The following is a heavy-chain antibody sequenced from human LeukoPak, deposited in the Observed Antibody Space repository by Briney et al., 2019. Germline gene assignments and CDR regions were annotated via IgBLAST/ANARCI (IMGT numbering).Heavy chain of an antibody. Sequence: GGSLRLSCAASGFTFSSYAMSWVRQAPGKGLEWVSAISGSGGSTYYADSVKGRFTISRDNSKNTLYLQMNSLRAEDTAVYCCAKGSNNYPDNFDYWGQGTLVTVSS. CDR3: AKGSNNYPDNFDY. CDR2: ISGSGGST. CDR1: GFTFSSYA. V-gene: IGHV3-23*01. J-gene: IGHJ4*02. D-gene: IGHD1-1*01.